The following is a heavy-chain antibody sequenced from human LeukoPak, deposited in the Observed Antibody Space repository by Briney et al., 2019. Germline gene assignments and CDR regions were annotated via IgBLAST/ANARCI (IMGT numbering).Heavy chain of an antibody. CDR2: ISGSGSTI. J-gene: IGHJ6*02. Sequence: QPGGSLRLSCAASGFTFSSYEMNWVRQAPGKGLEWVSYISGSGSTIYYADSVKGRFTISRDNAKNSLNLQMNSLGAEDTAVYYCARGDAGYYYGMDVWGQGTTITVSS. CDR3: ARGDAGYYYGMDV. D-gene: IGHD3-16*01. V-gene: IGHV3-48*03. CDR1: GFTFSSYE.